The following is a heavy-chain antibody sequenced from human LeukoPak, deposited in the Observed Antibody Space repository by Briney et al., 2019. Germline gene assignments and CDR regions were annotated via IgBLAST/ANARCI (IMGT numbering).Heavy chain of an antibody. Sequence: GGSLRLSCAASGFTFSSYWMSWVRQAPGKGLEWVSSISSSSSYIYYADSVKGRFTISRDNAKNSLYLQMNSLRAEDTAVYYCARGDDYSNSNWFDPWGQGTLVTASS. CDR2: ISSSSSYI. CDR1: GFTFSSYW. D-gene: IGHD4-11*01. V-gene: IGHV3-21*01. J-gene: IGHJ5*02. CDR3: ARGDDYSNSNWFDP.